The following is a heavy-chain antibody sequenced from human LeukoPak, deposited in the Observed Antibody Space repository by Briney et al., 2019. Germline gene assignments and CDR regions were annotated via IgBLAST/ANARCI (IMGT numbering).Heavy chain of an antibody. CDR2: INHSGST. J-gene: IGHJ3*02. CDR1: GGSFSGYY. V-gene: IGHV4-34*01. CDR3: XXXXXXYXXXXTGYYNANEVVAFDI. Sequence: SETLXXTCAVYGGSFSGYYWSWIRQPPGKGLEWIGEINHSGSTNYNPSLKSRVTISVDTSKNQFSLKLSYVNAADTAVYYWXXXXXXYXXXXTGYYNANEVVAFDIWGQGTMVTVSS. D-gene: IGHD3-9*01.